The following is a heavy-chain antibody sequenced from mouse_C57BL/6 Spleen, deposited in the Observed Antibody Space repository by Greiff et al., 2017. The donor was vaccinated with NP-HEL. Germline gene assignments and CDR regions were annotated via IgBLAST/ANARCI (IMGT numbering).Heavy chain of an antibody. J-gene: IGHJ1*03. V-gene: IGHV1-53*01. CDR1: GYTFTSYW. Sequence: QVQLQQPGTELVKPGASVKLSCTASGYTFTSYWMHWVKQRPGQGLEWIGNINPSNGGTHYNEKFKSKATLTVDKSSSTAYMQLSSLTSEDSAVYYCARKGFITTVVATWDYWYFDVWGTGTTVTVSS. D-gene: IGHD1-1*01. CDR2: INPSNGGT. CDR3: ARKGFITTVVATWDYWYFDV.